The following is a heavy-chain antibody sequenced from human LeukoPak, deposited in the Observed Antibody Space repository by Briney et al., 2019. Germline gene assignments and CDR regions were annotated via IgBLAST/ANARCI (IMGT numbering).Heavy chain of an antibody. CDR1: GFTFSSYS. V-gene: IGHV3-48*04. CDR2: ISSSSSTI. CDR3: ATEHHYYDSSGYYLDDY. J-gene: IGHJ4*02. Sequence: PGGSLRLSCAASGFTFSSYSMNWVRQAPGKGLEWVSYISSSSSTIYYADSVKGRFTISRDNAKNTLYLQMNSLRAEDTAVYYCATEHHYYDSSGYYLDDYWGQGTLVTVSS. D-gene: IGHD3-22*01.